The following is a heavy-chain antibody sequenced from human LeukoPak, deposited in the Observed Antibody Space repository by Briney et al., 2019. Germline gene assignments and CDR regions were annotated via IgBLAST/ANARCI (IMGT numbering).Heavy chain of an antibody. J-gene: IGHJ5*02. CDR3: ARERRNSYNWFDP. CDR2: INPNSGGT. Sequence: ASVKVSCKASGYTFTGYYMHWVRQAPGQGLEWMGWINPNSGGTNYAQKFQGRVTMTRDTSISTAYMELSRLRSDDTDVYYCARERRNSYNWFDPWGQGTLVTVSS. CDR1: GYTFTGYY. D-gene: IGHD1-7*01. V-gene: IGHV1-2*02.